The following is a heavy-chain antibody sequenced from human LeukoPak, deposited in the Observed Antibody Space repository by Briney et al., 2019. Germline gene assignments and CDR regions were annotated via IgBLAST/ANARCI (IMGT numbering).Heavy chain of an antibody. J-gene: IGHJ6*03. V-gene: IGHV3-21*01. CDR1: GFTFSSYS. CDR2: ISSSSSYI. CDR3: ARDLLVVVPAARGHYYYYYMDV. Sequence: GGSLRLSCAASGFTFSSYSMNWVRQAPGKGLEWVSSISSSSSYIYYADSVKGRFTISRDNAKNSLYLQMNSLRAEDTAVYYCARDLLVVVPAARGHYYYYYMDVWGKGTTVTVSS. D-gene: IGHD2-2*01.